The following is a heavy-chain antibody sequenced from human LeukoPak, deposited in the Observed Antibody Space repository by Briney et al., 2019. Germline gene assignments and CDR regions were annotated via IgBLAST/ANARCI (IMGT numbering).Heavy chain of an antibody. CDR3: ARGPFRNVDISMIASRFDP. CDR1: GYTFTGYY. V-gene: IGHV1-2*02. CDR2: INPNSGAT. D-gene: IGHD5-12*01. J-gene: IGHJ5*02. Sequence: GASVKVSCKASGYTFTGYYIHWVRQAPGQGLDWMGWINPNSGATNYAQKFQGRVTMTREMSINIASMELSRLRPDDTAVYYCARGPFRNVDISMIASRFDPWGQGTLVTVSS.